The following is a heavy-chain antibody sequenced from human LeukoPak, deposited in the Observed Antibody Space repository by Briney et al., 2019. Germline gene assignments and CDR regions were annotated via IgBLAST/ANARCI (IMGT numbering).Heavy chain of an antibody. D-gene: IGHD6-6*01. J-gene: IGHJ4*02. Sequence: GGSLRLSCAASGFTFDDYAMSWVRQAPGKGLEWVSTLSGSGGSTYYTDSVKGRFTISRDNSKNTLYLQMNSLRPEDTGVYYCAKGGAQYSSSYPDFWGQGTLVTVSS. CDR2: LSGSGGST. V-gene: IGHV3-23*01. CDR3: AKGGAQYSSSYPDF. CDR1: GFTFDDYA.